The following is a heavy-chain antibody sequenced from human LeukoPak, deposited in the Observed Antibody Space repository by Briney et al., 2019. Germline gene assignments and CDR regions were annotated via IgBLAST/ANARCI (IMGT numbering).Heavy chain of an antibody. CDR3: AADQGRFGDPSFDY. CDR2: ISAYNGNT. Sequence: ASVKVCCKASGYTFTSYGISWVRQAPGQGLEWMGWISAYNGNTNYAQKLQGRVTMTTDTSTSTAYMELRSLRSDDTAVYYCAADQGRFGDPSFDYWGQGTLVTVSS. D-gene: IGHD3-10*01. V-gene: IGHV1-18*01. CDR1: GYTFTSYG. J-gene: IGHJ4*02.